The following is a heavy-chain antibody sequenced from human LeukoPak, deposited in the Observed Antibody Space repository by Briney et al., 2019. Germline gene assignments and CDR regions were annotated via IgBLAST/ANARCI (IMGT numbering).Heavy chain of an antibody. CDR3: ARILLYYYDSSGYYYDYYYYGMDV. CDR1: GGTFSSYA. D-gene: IGHD3-22*01. Sequence: SVKVSCKASGGTFSSYAISWVRQAPGQGLEWMGGIIPIFGTANYAQKFQGRVTITADESTSTAYMELSSLRSEDTAVYYCARILLYYYDSSGYYYDYYYYGMDVWGQGTTVTASS. CDR2: IIPIFGTA. J-gene: IGHJ6*02. V-gene: IGHV1-69*13.